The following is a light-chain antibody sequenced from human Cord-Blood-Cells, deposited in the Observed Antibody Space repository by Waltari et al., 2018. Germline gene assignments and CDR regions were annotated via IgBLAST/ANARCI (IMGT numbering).Light chain of an antibody. CDR1: SRAVGAYNY. CDR2: DVS. Sequence: QSALTQPASGSGSPVQPLTISCPGTSRAVGAYNYVSCYQQHPGKAPKLMIYDVSKRPSGVSNRFSGSKSGNTASLTISGLQAEDEADYYCSSYTSSSTYVFGTGTKVTVL. J-gene: IGLJ1*01. CDR3: SSYTSSSTYV. V-gene: IGLV2-14*01.